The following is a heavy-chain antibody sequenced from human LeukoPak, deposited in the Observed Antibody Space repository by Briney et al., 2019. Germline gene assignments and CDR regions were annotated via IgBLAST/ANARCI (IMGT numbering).Heavy chain of an antibody. J-gene: IGHJ4*02. CDR1: SGSISSSSYN. CDR3: ARLSVAAAASDY. CDR2: IYYSGST. Sequence: PSETLSLTCSVSSGSISSSSYNWGWIRQPPGKGLEWIGSIYYSGSTYYNPSLKSRVTISVDTSKNQCSLKLSSVTAADTAVYYCARLSVAAAASDYWGQGTLVTVSS. D-gene: IGHD6-13*01. V-gene: IGHV4-39*01.